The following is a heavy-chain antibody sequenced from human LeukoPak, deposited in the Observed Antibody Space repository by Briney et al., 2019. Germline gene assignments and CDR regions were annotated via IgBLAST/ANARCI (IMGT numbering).Heavy chain of an antibody. CDR2: IWYDGSNK. V-gene: IGHV3-33*01. CDR1: GFTFSSYG. CDR3: ARSGSGCDPSAFDI. Sequence: GRSLRLSCAASGFTFSSYGMHWVRQAPGKGLEWVAVIWYDGSNKYYADSVKGRFTISRDNSKNTLYLQMNSLRAEDTAVYYCARSGSGCDPSAFDIWGQGTMVTVSS. D-gene: IGHD2-15*01. J-gene: IGHJ3*02.